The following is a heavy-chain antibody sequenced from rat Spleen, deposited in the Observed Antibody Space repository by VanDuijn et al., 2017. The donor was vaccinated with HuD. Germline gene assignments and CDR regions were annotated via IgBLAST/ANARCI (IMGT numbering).Heavy chain of an antibody. CDR1: GYSITSNY. J-gene: IGHJ2*01. D-gene: IGHD3-7*01. Sequence: EVQLQESGPGLVKPSQSLSLTCSVTGYSITSNYWGWIRKFPGNKMEWMGYISYSGTTNYNPSLKSRFSITRDTSKNQFFLQLRSVTTEDTATYYCARCEGASPLDYWGQGVMVPVSS. CDR3: ARCEGASPLDY. V-gene: IGHV3-1*01. CDR2: ISYSGTT.